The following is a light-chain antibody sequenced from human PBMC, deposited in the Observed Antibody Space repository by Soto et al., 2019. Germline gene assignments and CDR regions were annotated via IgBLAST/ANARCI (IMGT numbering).Light chain of an antibody. V-gene: IGKV1-5*01. CDR2: AAS. CDR1: QNIDIS. Sequence: DIQMTQSPSTLSASVGDRVTITCRASQNIDISLAWFQPRPGQAPKVLIYAASGLASGVPSTFSGSGSGTELTLTISSMQPDDFATYYCQQSYTTPRTFGQGTKV. J-gene: IGKJ1*01. CDR3: QQSYTTPRT.